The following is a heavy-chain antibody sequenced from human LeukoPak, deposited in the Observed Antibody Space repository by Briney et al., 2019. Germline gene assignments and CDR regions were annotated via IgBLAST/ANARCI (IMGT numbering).Heavy chain of an antibody. J-gene: IGHJ4*02. D-gene: IGHD5-12*01. CDR3: AREEDIVATTIDY. V-gene: IGHV3-7*01. CDR2: IKQDGSEK. Sequence: GGSLRLSCAASGFTFSSYWMSWVRQAPGKGLEWVANIKQDGSEKYYVDSVKGRFTISRDNAKNSLYLQMNSLRAEETAVYYCAREEDIVATTIDYWGQGTLVTVSS. CDR1: GFTFSSYW.